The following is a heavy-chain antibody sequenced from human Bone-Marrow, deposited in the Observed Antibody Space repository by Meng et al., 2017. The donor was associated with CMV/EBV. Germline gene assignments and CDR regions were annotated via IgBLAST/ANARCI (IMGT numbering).Heavy chain of an antibody. CDR2: ISYDGSNE. J-gene: IGHJ5*02. V-gene: IGHV3-30-3*01. CDR1: A. CDR3: AREGGSGSQYCTNGVCLRWFDP. Sequence: ARHWCRQAPGKGLEWVAVISYDGSNEYYADSVKGRFTISRDNSKNTLYLQMNSLRAEDTALYYCAREGGSGSQYCTNGVCLRWFDPWGQGTLVTVSS. D-gene: IGHD2-8*01.